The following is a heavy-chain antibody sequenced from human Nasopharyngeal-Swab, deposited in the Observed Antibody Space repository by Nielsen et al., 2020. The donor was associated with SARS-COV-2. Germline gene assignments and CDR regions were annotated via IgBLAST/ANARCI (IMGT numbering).Heavy chain of an antibody. D-gene: IGHD1-26*01. CDR2: ISAYMGKT. V-gene: IGHV1-18*04. J-gene: IGHJ1*01. CDR1: GYSFIIYY. CDR3: ARGGWDLSEYFSH. Sequence: ASVKVSCKTSGYSFIIYYMHWVRQAPGQGLEWMGWISAYMGKTNYAQKFQDRVTMTTDTPTGTAYMELRNLRSDDTAVYYCARGGWDLSEYFSHWGQGTLVTVSS.